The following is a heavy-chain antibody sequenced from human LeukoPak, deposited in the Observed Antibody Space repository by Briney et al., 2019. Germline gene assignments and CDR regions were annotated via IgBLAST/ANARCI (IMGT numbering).Heavy chain of an antibody. V-gene: IGHV4-4*07. CDR2: IYTSGVT. CDR1: GGSISGYY. CDR3: ARDDLPNWFDP. J-gene: IGHJ5*02. Sequence: PSETLSLTCSVSGGSISGYYWSWIRRPAGKGLEWIGRIYTSGVTNYNPSLKSRVTISVDTSKNQFSLKLSSVTAADTAVYYCARDDLPNWFDPWGQGTLVTVSS.